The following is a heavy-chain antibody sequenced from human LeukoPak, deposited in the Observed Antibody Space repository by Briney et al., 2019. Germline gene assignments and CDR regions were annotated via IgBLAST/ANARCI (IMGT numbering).Heavy chain of an antibody. J-gene: IGHJ4*02. CDR1: GYSFTSYW. Sequence: GESLKISCKGSGYSFTSYWIGWVRQMPGKGLEWMGIIYPGDSDTRYSPSFQGQVTISADKSISTVYLQWSSLKASDTAMYYCARRPTSRVQLWVRSGSSWYPEKSYYFDYWGQGTLVTVSS. CDR2: IYPGDSDT. D-gene: IGHD6-13*01. V-gene: IGHV5-51*01. CDR3: ARRPTSRVQLWVRSGSSWYPEKSYYFDY.